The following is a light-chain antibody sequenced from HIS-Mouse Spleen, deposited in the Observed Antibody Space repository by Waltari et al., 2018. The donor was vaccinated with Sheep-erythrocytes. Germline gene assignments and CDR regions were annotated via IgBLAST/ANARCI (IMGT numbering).Light chain of an antibody. CDR2: VAS. Sequence: DIQLTQSPSFLSASVGDRVTITCRASQGISSYLAWYQQKPGKAPKILIYVASTLQSGVPSRFSGSGSGTEFTLTISSLQPEEFATYYCQQLNSYPITFGQGTRLEIK. CDR3: QQLNSYPIT. J-gene: IGKJ5*01. CDR1: QGISSY. V-gene: IGKV1-9*01.